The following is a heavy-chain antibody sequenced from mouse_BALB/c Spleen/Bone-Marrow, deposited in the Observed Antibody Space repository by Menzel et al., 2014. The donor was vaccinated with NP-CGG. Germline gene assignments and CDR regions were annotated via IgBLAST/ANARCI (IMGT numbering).Heavy chain of an antibody. D-gene: IGHD2-4*01. Sequence: EVMLVESGAELVKPGASVKLSCTASGYNINDTYMHWVKQRPEQGLEWIGRIDPANGNTKYDPKFQGKATITADTSSNTAYLQLSSLTSEDTAAYYCALYYDYDVGYWGQGTTLTVSS. J-gene: IGHJ2*01. CDR1: GYNINDTY. CDR2: IDPANGNT. V-gene: IGHV14-3*02. CDR3: ALYYDYDVGY.